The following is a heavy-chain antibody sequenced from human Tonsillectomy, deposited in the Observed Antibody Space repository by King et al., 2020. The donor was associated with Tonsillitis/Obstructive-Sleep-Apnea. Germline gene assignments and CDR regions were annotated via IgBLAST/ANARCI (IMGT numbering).Heavy chain of an antibody. CDR3: ARSFPYYYGSGPYDAFDI. J-gene: IGHJ3*02. CDR1: GFSLSTSGMC. CDR2: IDWDDDK. Sequence: TLKESGPALVKPIQTLTLTCTFSGFSLSTSGMCVSWIRQPPGKALEWLARIDWDDDKYYSTSLKTRLTISKDTSKNQVVLTMTNMDPVDTATYYCARSFPYYYGSGPYDAFDIWGQGTMVTVSS. V-gene: IGHV2-70*11. D-gene: IGHD3-10*01.